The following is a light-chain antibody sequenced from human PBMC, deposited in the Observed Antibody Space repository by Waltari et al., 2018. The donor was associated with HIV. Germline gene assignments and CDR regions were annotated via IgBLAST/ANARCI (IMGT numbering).Light chain of an antibody. V-gene: IGLV2-14*03. Sequence: QSALTQPASVSGSPGQSITISCNGTTSDIGGYNLVSWYQRHPDKAPKLIIFCVSNRPSGISSRFSGSKSGNTASLTISGLQAEDEADYYCCSYTKLTTHYVLFGGGTKLTVL. CDR1: TSDIGGYNL. CDR2: CVS. CDR3: CSYTKLTTHYVL. J-gene: IGLJ3*02.